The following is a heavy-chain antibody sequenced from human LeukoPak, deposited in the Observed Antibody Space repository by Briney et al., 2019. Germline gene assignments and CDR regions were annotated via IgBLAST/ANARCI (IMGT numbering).Heavy chain of an antibody. V-gene: IGHV3-23*01. D-gene: IGHD2-2*01. CDR3: PETSRDKWQYYFDY. CDR1: VFTFRNHA. Sequence: GLSLRLSCAASVFTFRNHAMSWVTHARRKGLVWGSVNDGGGGPTFYTDSVKGRFTVSRDNSQNSLHVQMKSLIAGDVAVYLCPETSRDKWQYYFDYWGKGTLVSVSS. J-gene: IGHJ4*02. CDR2: NDGGGGPT.